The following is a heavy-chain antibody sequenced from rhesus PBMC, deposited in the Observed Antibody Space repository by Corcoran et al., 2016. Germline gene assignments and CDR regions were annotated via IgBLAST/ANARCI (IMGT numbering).Heavy chain of an antibody. CDR3: AAPLSGSYYYHYFDY. Sequence: QLQLQESGPGLVKPSETLSLTCAVSGGSISSNYWSWFRQPPGKGLEWIGRISGSGGSTDYNPSLNSRVTISTDTSKNQFSLKLSSVTAADTAVYYCAAPLSGSYYYHYFDYWGQGVLVTVSS. J-gene: IGHJ4*01. CDR1: GGSISSNY. V-gene: IGHV4-173*01. CDR2: ISGSGGST. D-gene: IGHD3-16*01.